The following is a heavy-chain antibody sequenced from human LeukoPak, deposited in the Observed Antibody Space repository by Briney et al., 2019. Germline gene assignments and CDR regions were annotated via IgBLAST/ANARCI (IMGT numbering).Heavy chain of an antibody. D-gene: IGHD4-17*01. CDR2: ISYDGRTN. CDR1: GFTFSYYG. V-gene: IGHV3-30*18. CDR3: AKDPGTVTTLDRFDY. Sequence: SLRLSCSAYGFTFSYYGMDWVRQAPGKVLEWVAIISYDGRTNYYRDSGKVRFTISRDNSKNTLYLQMNSLRAEDTAVYYCAKDPGTVTTLDRFDYWGKGTLVTVSS. J-gene: IGHJ4*02.